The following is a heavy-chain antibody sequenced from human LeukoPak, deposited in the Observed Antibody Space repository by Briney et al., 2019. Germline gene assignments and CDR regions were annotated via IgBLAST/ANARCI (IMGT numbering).Heavy chain of an antibody. Sequence: SETLSLTCTVSGGFISNYYWSWLRQPAGKGLEWIGRISTSGTTNYNPSLKSRVTMSVDTSKNQFSLKLTSVTAADTAVYYCARRTSRGGGIDYWGQGTLVTVSS. V-gene: IGHV4-4*07. CDR1: GGFISNYY. J-gene: IGHJ4*02. CDR2: ISTSGTT. D-gene: IGHD3-16*01. CDR3: ARRTSRGGGIDY.